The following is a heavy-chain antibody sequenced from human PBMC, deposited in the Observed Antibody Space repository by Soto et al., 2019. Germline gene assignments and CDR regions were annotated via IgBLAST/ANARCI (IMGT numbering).Heavy chain of an antibody. D-gene: IGHD4-4*01. J-gene: IGHJ6*03. CDR1: GGSISSSSYY. CDR3: ARRTTVTTTLYYSYYHVEV. CDR2: IYYSGST. Sequence: QLQLQESGPGLVKPSETLSLTCTVSGGSISSSSYYWGWIPQPPGKGLEWIGSIYYSGSTYYNPSLKSRVPISVDTSKHQFSLRLSSVTAGDTAVYYCARRTTVTTTLYYSYYHVEVWGKGTTVSVSS. V-gene: IGHV4-39*01.